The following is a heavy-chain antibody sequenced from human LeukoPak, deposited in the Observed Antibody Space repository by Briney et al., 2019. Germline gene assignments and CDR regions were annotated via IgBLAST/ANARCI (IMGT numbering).Heavy chain of an antibody. CDR3: TRVTIVGGGVNDY. CDR2: IYSGGST. Sequence: GGSLRLSCAGSGFTVSSNHMSWVRQAPGKGLEWVSVIYSGGSTNHADSVKGRFTISRDNSKNTVSLQMNSLRAEDTAVYYCTRVTIVGGGVNDYWGQGTLVTVSS. V-gene: IGHV3-53*01. D-gene: IGHD4-11*01. J-gene: IGHJ4*02. CDR1: GFTVSSNH.